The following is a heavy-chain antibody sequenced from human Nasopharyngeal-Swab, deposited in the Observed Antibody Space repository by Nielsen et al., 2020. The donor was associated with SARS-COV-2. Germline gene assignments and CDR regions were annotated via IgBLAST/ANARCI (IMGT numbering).Heavy chain of an antibody. Sequence: GGSLRLSCAASGFTFSSYWMSWVRQAPGKGLEWVANIKQDGSEKYYMDSVKGRFTISRDNAKNSLYLQMSSLRAEETAVYYCARSRSAMDVWGQGTTVTVSS. CDR3: ARSRSAMDV. CDR2: IKQDGSEK. V-gene: IGHV3-7*01. J-gene: IGHJ6*02. CDR1: GFTFSSYW.